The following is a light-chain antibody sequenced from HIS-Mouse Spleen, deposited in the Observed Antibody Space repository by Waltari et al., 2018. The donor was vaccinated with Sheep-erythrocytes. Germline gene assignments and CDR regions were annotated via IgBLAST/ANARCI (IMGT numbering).Light chain of an antibody. CDR3: LQDNNYPYT. Sequence: AIQMTQSPSSLSASVGDRVTITCRASQGISNDLGWYQQKPGKAPKLLIYAASSLQSGVPSKFCVSVSGTDFSLTLSSLQTEDFATYYCLQDNNYPYTFCQGTKLGIK. CDR2: AAS. V-gene: IGKV1-6*01. CDR1: QGISND. J-gene: IGKJ2*01.